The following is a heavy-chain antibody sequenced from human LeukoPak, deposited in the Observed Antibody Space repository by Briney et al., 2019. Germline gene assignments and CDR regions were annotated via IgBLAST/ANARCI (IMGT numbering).Heavy chain of an antibody. CDR2: IYSGGST. D-gene: IGHD2-2*01. V-gene: IGHV3-53*01. Sequence: GGSLRLSCAASGFTVSSDYMTWVRQAPGKGLEWVSLIYSGGSTYYADSVKGRFTISRDDSRNTVYLQVNSLRAEDTAVYYCAREDCSSTTCYGGGFDYWGQGTLVTVSS. J-gene: IGHJ4*02. CDR3: AREDCSSTTCYGGGFDY. CDR1: GFTVSSDY.